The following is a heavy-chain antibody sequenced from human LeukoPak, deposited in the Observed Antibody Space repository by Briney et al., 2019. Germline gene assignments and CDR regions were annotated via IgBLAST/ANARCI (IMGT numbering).Heavy chain of an antibody. V-gene: IGHV3-7*01. Sequence: GGSLRLSCAASGFTVSSNYMRWVRQAPGKGREWGANIKQDGSEKYYVDSVKGRFTISRANAKNSLYLQMNSLRAEDTAVYYCARRYCSSTSCLYWFDPWGQGTLVTVSS. CDR3: ARRYCSSTSCLYWFDP. CDR1: GFTVSSNY. CDR2: IKQDGSEK. J-gene: IGHJ5*02. D-gene: IGHD2-2*01.